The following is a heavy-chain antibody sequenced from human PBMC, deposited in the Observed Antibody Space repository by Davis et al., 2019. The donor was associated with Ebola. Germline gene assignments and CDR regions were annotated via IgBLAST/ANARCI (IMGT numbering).Heavy chain of an antibody. D-gene: IGHD6-6*01. CDR2: INTETGNP. CDR3: ARGRSIADY. V-gene: IGHV7-4-1*02. J-gene: IGHJ4*02. CDR1: GYTFRNYA. Sequence: ASVKVSCKASGYTFRNYAMNWVRQAPGQGLEWMGWINTETGNPTYAQGFTGRFVFSLDTSVSTAYLQIRSLKAEDTAVYYCARGRSIADYWGQGTLVTVSS.